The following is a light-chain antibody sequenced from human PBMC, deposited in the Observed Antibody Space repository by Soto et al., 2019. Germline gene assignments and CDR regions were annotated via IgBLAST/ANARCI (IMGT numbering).Light chain of an antibody. CDR3: QHSYSTPIT. Sequence: DIQMTQSPSSLSASVGDRVTITCRASQSISSYLNWYQQKPGKAPKLLIYAASSLQSGVPSRFSGSGSGTYFTLTISSLQPEDFATYYCQHSYSTPITFGQGTRLEIK. CDR2: AAS. CDR1: QSISSY. V-gene: IGKV1-39*01. J-gene: IGKJ5*01.